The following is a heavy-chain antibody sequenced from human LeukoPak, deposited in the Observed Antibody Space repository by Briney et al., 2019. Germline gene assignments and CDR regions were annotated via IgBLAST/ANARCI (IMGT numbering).Heavy chain of an antibody. CDR1: GFTFSSSW. V-gene: IGHV3-74*01. Sequence: PGGSLRLSCAASGFTFSSSWMHWVRQAPGKGLVWVSRVSGDGSSTNYADSVKGRFTISRDNAKNTLYLQMNSLRGEDTAVYYCAREKYWGFGDSWGQGTLVTVSS. D-gene: IGHD7-27*01. J-gene: IGHJ4*02. CDR2: VSGDGSST. CDR3: AREKYWGFGDS.